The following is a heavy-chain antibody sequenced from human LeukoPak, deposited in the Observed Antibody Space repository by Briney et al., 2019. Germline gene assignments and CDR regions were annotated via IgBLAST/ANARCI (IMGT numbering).Heavy chain of an antibody. V-gene: IGHV3-30*18. Sequence: PGRSLRLSCAASGFTFSSYAMHWVRQAPGKGLEWVAIISYDGSNKFYADSVKGRFTISGDNSKNTPYLQMSSLGPEDTAMYYCAKVAKGNIVVVTALDYWGQGTLVTVSS. J-gene: IGHJ4*02. CDR2: ISYDGSNK. CDR1: GFTFSSYA. CDR3: AKVAKGNIVVVTALDY. D-gene: IGHD2-21*02.